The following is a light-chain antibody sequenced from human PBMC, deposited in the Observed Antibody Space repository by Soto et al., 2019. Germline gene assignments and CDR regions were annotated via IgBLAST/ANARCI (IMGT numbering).Light chain of an antibody. CDR1: PDITNF. Sequence: DIQMTQSPYSLSASVGDRVTITCQASPDITNFLNWYQQKPGKAPKVLIYDASNLKTGVPSRFSGSGYGTDFTFTISSLQPEDIATYYCQQYDNYPYSFGQGTKLEIK. V-gene: IGKV1-33*01. J-gene: IGKJ2*01. CDR3: QQYDNYPYS. CDR2: DAS.